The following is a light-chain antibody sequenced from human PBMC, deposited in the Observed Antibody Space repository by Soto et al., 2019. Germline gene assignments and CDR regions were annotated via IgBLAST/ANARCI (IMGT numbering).Light chain of an antibody. CDR3: QQRSNWPGT. CDR2: DAS. J-gene: IGKJ3*01. V-gene: IGKV3-11*01. Sequence: EIVLTQSPATLSLSPGERATLSCRASQSVSSYLAWYHQKPGQAPRLLIYDASNRATGIPARFSGSGSGTDFTLTISSLEPEDCAVYYCQQRSNWPGTFGPGTKVDIK. CDR1: QSVSSY.